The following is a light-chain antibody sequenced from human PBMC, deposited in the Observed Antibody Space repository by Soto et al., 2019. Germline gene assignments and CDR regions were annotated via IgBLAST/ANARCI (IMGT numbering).Light chain of an antibody. CDR3: LQDYNYPLT. J-gene: IGKJ4*01. V-gene: IGKV1-6*01. CDR1: QGIRND. CDR2: AAS. Sequence: AIPLTQSPSSLSASVGDRVTITCRASQGIRNDLGWYQQKPGKAPKLLIYAASSLQSGVPSRFSGSGSGTDFTLTISSLQPEDFATYYCLQDYNYPLTFGGGTKVEIK.